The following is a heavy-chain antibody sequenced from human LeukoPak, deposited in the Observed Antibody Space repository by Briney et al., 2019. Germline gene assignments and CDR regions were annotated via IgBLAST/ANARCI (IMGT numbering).Heavy chain of an antibody. V-gene: IGHV4-4*07. CDR1: GGSISSYY. J-gene: IGHJ6*03. D-gene: IGHD3-22*01. Sequence: SETLSLTCTVSGGSISSYYWSWIRQPAGKGLEWIGRIYTSGSTNYNPSLKSRVTISVDTSKNQFSLKLSSVTAADTAVYYCASEPYYYDSSGYYYYYYYMDVWGKGTTVTVSS. CDR2: IYTSGST. CDR3: ASEPYYYDSSGYYYYYYYMDV.